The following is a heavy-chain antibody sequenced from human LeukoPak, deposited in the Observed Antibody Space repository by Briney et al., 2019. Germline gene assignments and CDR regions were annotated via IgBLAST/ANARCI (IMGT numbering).Heavy chain of an antibody. CDR2: IEEHGSQK. D-gene: IGHD4-17*01. CDR1: GFTSSSYW. V-gene: IGHV3-7*01. Sequence: GGSLRLSCAASGFTSSSYWMSWVRQAPGKGLEWVANIEEHGSQKYYVDSVKGRFTTSRDNAKNSVYLQMNSLRAEDTAVYYCARVGRVTTPRYSDYWGQGTLVTVSS. J-gene: IGHJ4*02. CDR3: ARVGRVTTPRYSDY.